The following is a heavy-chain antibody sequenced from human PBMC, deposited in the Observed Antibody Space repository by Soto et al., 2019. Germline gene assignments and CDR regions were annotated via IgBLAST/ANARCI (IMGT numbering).Heavy chain of an antibody. D-gene: IGHD6-19*01. CDR2: ISGSGGST. CDR3: AKEGSGWPDYYYYYGMDV. Sequence: GGSLRLSCAASGFTFSSYAMSWVRQAPGKGLEWVSAISGSGGSTYYADSVKGRFTISRDNSKNTLYLQMNSLRAEDTAVYYCAKEGSGWPDYYYYYGMDVWGQGTTVTVSS. J-gene: IGHJ6*02. V-gene: IGHV3-23*01. CDR1: GFTFSSYA.